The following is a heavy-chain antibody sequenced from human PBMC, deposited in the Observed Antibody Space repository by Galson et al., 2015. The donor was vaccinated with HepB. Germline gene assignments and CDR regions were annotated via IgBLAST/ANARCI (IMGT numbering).Heavy chain of an antibody. Sequence: SLRLSCAASGFTFSRHSMNWVRQAPGKGLECVSYISSSGSNIYYADSVKGRFTISRDSAQNSLHLQMNSLRDEDTAVYFCARVGSSSWYLDFWGQGTLVTVSS. CDR2: ISSSGSNI. V-gene: IGHV3-48*02. CDR1: GFTFSRHS. D-gene: IGHD6-13*01. J-gene: IGHJ4*02. CDR3: ARVGSSSWYLDF.